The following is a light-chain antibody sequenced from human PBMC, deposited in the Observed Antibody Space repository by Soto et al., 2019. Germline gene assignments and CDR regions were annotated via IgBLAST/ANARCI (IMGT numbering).Light chain of an antibody. CDR2: EVS. J-gene: IGLJ1*01. CDR1: SSDVGGYNY. CDR3: SSYTSSSTLV. V-gene: IGLV2-14*01. Sequence: QSALTQPASVSGSPGQSITISCTGTSSDVGGYNYVSWYQHHPGKAPKLMISEVSNRPSGVSNRFSGSKSGNTASLTISGLQAEDEADYYCSSYTSSSTLVFGTGTKLTFL.